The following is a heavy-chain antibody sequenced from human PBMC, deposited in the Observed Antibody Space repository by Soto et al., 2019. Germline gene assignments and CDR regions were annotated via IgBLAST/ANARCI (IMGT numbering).Heavy chain of an antibody. V-gene: IGHV3-74*01. Sequence: GGSLRLSCAASGFTFSNSWMHWVRQAPGKGLVWVSRISSDASSTHFADSVKGRFTISRGNAKNTLYLQMDNLRAEDTAVYYCARGPFYSSSWLDYWGQGTQVTVSS. CDR2: ISSDASST. D-gene: IGHD6-13*01. J-gene: IGHJ4*02. CDR1: GFTFSNSW. CDR3: ARGPFYSSSWLDY.